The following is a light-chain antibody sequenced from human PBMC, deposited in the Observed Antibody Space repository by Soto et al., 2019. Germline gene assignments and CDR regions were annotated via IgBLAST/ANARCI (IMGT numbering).Light chain of an antibody. CDR3: QQANSFPIT. Sequence: DIQLTPSPSSVSASIGDRVTITCWASQDIRSWLAWYQQKAGKAPKLVISAASTLQRGVPSRFSGSGFGTNFTLAITSLQPEDFATYYCQQANSFPITFGQGTRLDMK. CDR1: QDIRSW. V-gene: IGKV1-12*01. J-gene: IGKJ5*01. CDR2: AAS.